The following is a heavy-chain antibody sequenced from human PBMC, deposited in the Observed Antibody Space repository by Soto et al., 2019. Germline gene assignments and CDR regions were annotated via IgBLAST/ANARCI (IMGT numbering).Heavy chain of an antibody. Sequence: QVQLVQSGAEVKKPGSSVKVSCKASGYTFTSYGISWVRQAPGQGLEWMGWISAYNGNTNYAQKLQGRVTMTTDTSTSTAYMELRSLRSDDTAVYYCARDFWRTVVVPAALPYYYYGMDVWGQGTTVTVSS. D-gene: IGHD2-2*01. J-gene: IGHJ6*02. CDR2: ISAYNGNT. V-gene: IGHV1-18*01. CDR3: ARDFWRTVVVPAALPYYYYGMDV. CDR1: GYTFTSYG.